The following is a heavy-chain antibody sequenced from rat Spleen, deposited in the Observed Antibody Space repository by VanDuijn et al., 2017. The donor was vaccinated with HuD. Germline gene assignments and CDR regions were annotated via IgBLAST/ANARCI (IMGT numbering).Heavy chain of an antibody. D-gene: IGHD5-1*01. V-gene: IGHV5-29*01. Sequence: EVQLVESGGDFVQPGRSLKLSCAASGFTFTNYYMAWVRQAPTRGLEWVATIRYDGTNTYYRDSVKGRFTISRDNAKSTLYLQMDSLRSENTATYYCARQNWPYYFDYWGQGVMLTVSS. CDR3: ARQNWPYYFDY. CDR2: IRYDGTNT. J-gene: IGHJ2*01. CDR1: GFTFTNYY.